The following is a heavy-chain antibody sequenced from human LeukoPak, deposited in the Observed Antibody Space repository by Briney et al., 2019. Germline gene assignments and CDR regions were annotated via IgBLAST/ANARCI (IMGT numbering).Heavy chain of an antibody. CDR3: AKDTSIGRYCTNGVCSPFDY. Sequence: PGGSLRLSCAASGLTFSSYAMSWVRQAPGKGQEWVSAISDSCGRTYDADSVKGRFIISRDNSKNTLYLQMNSLRAEDTAVYYCAKDTSIGRYCTNGVCSPFDYWGQGTLVTVSS. CDR2: ISDSCGRT. D-gene: IGHD2-8*01. J-gene: IGHJ4*02. V-gene: IGHV3-23*01. CDR1: GLTFSSYA.